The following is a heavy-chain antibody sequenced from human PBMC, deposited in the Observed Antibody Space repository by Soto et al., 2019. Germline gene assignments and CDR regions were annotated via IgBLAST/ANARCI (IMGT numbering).Heavy chain of an antibody. Sequence: GSLRLCCIASGFFFIDYSVSWIRQAPGKGLEWVLYISSSGSTRYYADSVKGRFTISRDNAKNSLYLEMNSLRAEDTAVYFCVRDLGSIEGGRKNWFDPWGQGTLVTVSS. D-gene: IGHD3-16*01. CDR1: GFFFIDYS. V-gene: IGHV3-11*01. CDR3: VRDLGSIEGGRKNWFDP. CDR2: ISSSGSTR. J-gene: IGHJ5*02.